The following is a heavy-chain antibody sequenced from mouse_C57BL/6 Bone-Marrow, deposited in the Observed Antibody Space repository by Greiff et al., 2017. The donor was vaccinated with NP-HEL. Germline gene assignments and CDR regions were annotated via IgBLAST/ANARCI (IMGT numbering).Heavy chain of an antibody. D-gene: IGHD2-1*01. CDR3: ARSLYGNYGMDY. J-gene: IGHJ4*01. Sequence: VNVVESGAELVRPGTSVKMSCKASGYTFTNYWIGWAKQRPGHGLEWIGDIYPGGGYTNYNEKFKGKATLTADKSSSTAYMQFSSLTSEDSAIYYCARSLYGNYGMDYWGQGTSVTVSS. V-gene: IGHV1-63*01. CDR1: GYTFTNYW. CDR2: IYPGGGYT.